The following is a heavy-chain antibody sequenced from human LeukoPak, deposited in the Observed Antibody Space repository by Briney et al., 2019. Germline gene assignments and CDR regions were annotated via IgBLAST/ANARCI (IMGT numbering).Heavy chain of an antibody. J-gene: IGHJ4*02. CDR3: VIDRGRTFDFES. V-gene: IGHV1-46*01. CDR1: GHTFTTYN. CDR2: VDPSDGGT. Sequence: GASVMVSCKASGHTFTTYNFYWVRQAPGQGLEWMEIVDPSDGGTSYAQKFRGRVAMTRDMSTSTIYLELNSLRSDDTALYYCVIDRGRTFDFESWGQGTLVTVSS. D-gene: IGHD3-16*01.